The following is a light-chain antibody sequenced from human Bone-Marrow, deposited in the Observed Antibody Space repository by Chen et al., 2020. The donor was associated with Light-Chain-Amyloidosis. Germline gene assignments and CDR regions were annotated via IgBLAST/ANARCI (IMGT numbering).Light chain of an antibody. CDR3: SAWDTSLSAWV. V-gene: IGLV10-54*04. CDR2: RNK. Sequence: QAELTQQPSMCKGLRQTATRTCTGNSNNVGNLGAVWLQQHQGPPPKRISYRNKNRPSGISERFSASRSGNTASLTITGLQPEDEADYYCSAWDTSLSAWVFGGGTKLTVL. CDR1: SNNVGNLG. J-gene: IGLJ3*02.